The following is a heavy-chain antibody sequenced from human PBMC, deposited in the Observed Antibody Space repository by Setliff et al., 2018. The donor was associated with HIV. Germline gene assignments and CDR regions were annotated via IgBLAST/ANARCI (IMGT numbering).Heavy chain of an antibody. Sequence: SETLSLTCTVSGGSISSYYWSWIRQPPGKGLEWIGSFHYSGSTSYNPSLKSRVTISVDTSKNQFSLKLSSVTAADTAVYYCAREVDYYDSSRYLLLYYFDSWGQGTLVTVSS. J-gene: IGHJ4*02. CDR2: FHYSGST. V-gene: IGHV4-59*01. CDR3: AREVDYYDSSRYLLLYYFDS. CDR1: GGSISSYY. D-gene: IGHD3-22*01.